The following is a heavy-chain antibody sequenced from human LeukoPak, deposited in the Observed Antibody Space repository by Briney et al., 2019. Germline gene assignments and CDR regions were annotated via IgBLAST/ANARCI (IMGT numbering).Heavy chain of an antibody. J-gene: IGHJ4*02. V-gene: IGHV1-69-2*01. D-gene: IGHD3-22*01. Sequence: ASVKVSCKVSGYTFTDYYMHWVQQAPGKGLEWMGLVDPEDGGTIYAEKFQGRVTITADTSTDTAYMELSSLRSEDTAVYYCATLEGNYYDSSGSIWGQGTLVTVSS. CDR2: VDPEDGGT. CDR3: ATLEGNYYDSSGSI. CDR1: GYTFTDYY.